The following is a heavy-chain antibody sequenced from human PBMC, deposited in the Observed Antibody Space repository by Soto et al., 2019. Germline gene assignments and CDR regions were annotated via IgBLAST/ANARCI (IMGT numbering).Heavy chain of an antibody. V-gene: IGHV1-2*04. CDR3: ARGTRAYYYYYYYMDV. CDR2: INPNSGGT. CDR1: GYTFTGYY. Sequence: GASVKVSCKASGYTFTGYYMHWVRQAPGQGLEWMGWINPNSGGTNYAQKFQGWVTMTRDTSISTAYMELSRLRSDDTAVYYCARGTRAYYYYYYYMDVWGKGTTVTVSS. J-gene: IGHJ6*03. D-gene: IGHD3-16*01.